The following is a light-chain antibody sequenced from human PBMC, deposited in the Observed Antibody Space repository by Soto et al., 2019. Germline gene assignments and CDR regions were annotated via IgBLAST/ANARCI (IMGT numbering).Light chain of an antibody. CDR1: QVVSSF. Sequence: DIQMTQSPSSLSASVGDRVTITCRARQVVSSFLAWYPQLPGKVPNLLIYAASTLQSGVPSRLSGSEYGTDFTLTVSSLQPEDDAVFYCQNYNSGPRTFGQGTKVDIK. V-gene: IGKV1-27*01. CDR3: QNYNSGPRT. J-gene: IGKJ1*01. CDR2: AAS.